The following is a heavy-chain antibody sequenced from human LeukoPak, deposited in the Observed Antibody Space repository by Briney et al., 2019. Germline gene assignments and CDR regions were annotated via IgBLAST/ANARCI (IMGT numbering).Heavy chain of an antibody. Sequence: PSETLSLTCTVSGGSSSNYYWSWIRQPPGKGLEWIGYIYHSGSTNYNPSLKSRVTISVDTSKNQFSLNLRSVTAADTAVYYCANFNCSGGSCYPYYFDYWGQGTLVTVSS. CDR3: ANFNCSGGSCYPYYFDY. CDR2: IYHSGST. J-gene: IGHJ4*02. D-gene: IGHD2-15*01. CDR1: GGSSSNYY. V-gene: IGHV4-59*01.